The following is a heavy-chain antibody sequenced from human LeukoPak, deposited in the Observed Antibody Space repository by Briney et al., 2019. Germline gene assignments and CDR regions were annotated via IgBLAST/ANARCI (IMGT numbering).Heavy chain of an antibody. Sequence: EASVKVSCKASGGTFSSYAISWVRQAPGQGLEWMGGIIPIFGTANYAQKFQGRVTITTDESTSTAYMELSSLRSEDTAVYYCARVGGIMTTVSPFDYWGQGTLVTVSS. CDR2: IIPIFGTA. CDR3: ARVGGIMTTVSPFDY. CDR1: GGTFSSYA. D-gene: IGHD4-17*01. J-gene: IGHJ4*02. V-gene: IGHV1-69*05.